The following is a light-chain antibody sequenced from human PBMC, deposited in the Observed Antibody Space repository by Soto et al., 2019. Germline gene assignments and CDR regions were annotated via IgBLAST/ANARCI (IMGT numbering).Light chain of an antibody. CDR2: DVS. CDR1: RSDVGGYNY. J-gene: IGLJ2*01. CDR3: SSYTNTGTLVV. V-gene: IGLV2-14*03. Sequence: QSALTQPASVSGSPGQTITIYCTGTRSDVGGYNYVSWYQQHPDKAPNLLIYDVSNRPSGVSNRFSGSKSGNTASLTISGLQAEDEADYYCSSYTNTGTLVVFGGGTKLTVL.